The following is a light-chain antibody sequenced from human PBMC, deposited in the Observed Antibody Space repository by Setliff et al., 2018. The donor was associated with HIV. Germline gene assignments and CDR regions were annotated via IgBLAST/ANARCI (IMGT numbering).Light chain of an antibody. CDR3: QSYDSILSASV. Sequence: QSALTQPASVSGSPGQSITISCTGTSSDIGTFTFVSWYQQYPGKAPKLLIYEVTERPLGISARFSGSKSGTSASLAITGLQAEDEADYYCQSYDSILSASVFGSGTKVTVL. V-gene: IGLV2-14*03. CDR2: EVT. J-gene: IGLJ1*01. CDR1: SSDIGTFTF.